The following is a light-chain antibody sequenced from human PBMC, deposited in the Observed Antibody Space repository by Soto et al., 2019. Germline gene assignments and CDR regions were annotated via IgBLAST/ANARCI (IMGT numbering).Light chain of an antibody. CDR3: QQYVNSPLT. Sequence: EIVLTQSPGSVSLSPGERVSLSCRASQTVSSSHLAWYQQKPGQAPRLLIYATSSRATGIPDRFSGSGSGTDFTLTISRLEPEDFGVSFCQQYVNSPLTFGEGSKVEIK. CDR1: QTVSSSH. CDR2: ATS. V-gene: IGKV3-20*01. J-gene: IGKJ4*01.